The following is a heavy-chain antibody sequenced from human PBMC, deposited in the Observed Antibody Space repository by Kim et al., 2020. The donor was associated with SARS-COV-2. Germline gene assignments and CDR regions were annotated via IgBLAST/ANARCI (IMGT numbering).Heavy chain of an antibody. V-gene: IGHV3-23*01. J-gene: IGHJ4*02. CDR3: AKVEGDIVATLRYCGGDCYLDY. CDR1: GFTFSSYA. Sequence: GGSLRLSCAASGFTFSSYAMSWVRQAPGKGLEWVSAISGSGGSTYYADSVKGRFTISRDNSKNTLYLQMNSLRAEDTAVYYCAKVEGDIVATLRYCGGDCYLDYWGQGTLVTVSS. CDR2: ISGSGGST. D-gene: IGHD2-21*02.